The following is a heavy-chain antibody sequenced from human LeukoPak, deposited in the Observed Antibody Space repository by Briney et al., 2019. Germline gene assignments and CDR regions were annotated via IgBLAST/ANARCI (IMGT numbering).Heavy chain of an antibody. Sequence: SVKVSCKASGGTFSSYAISWVRQAPGQGLEWMGGIIPIFGTANYAQKFQGRVTITTDESTSTAYMELSGLRSEDTAVYYCASGVYDSSGYYLGADYWGQGTLVTVSS. CDR2: IIPIFGTA. CDR3: ASGVYDSSGYYLGADY. D-gene: IGHD3-22*01. V-gene: IGHV1-69*05. CDR1: GGTFSSYA. J-gene: IGHJ4*02.